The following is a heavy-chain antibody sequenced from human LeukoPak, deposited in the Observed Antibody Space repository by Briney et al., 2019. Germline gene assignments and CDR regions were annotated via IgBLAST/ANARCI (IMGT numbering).Heavy chain of an antibody. D-gene: IGHD3-10*01. CDR1: GFTVSSNY. CDR3: ARARLRYYGSGSYSGFDY. Sequence: GGSLRLSCAASGFTVSSNYMSWVRQAPGKGLEWVSVIYSGGSTYYADSVKGRFTISRDNSKNTLYLQMNSLRAEDTAVYYCARARLRYYGSGSYSGFDYWGQGTLVTVSS. J-gene: IGHJ4*02. V-gene: IGHV3-66*02. CDR2: IYSGGST.